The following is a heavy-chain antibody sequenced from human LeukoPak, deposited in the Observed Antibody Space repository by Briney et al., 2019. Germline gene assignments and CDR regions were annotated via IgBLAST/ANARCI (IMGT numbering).Heavy chain of an antibody. CDR1: GFTFNNFG. D-gene: IGHD2-2*01. Sequence: GGSLRLSCAASGFTFNNFGMSWVRQAPGKGLEWVSGISGSGGSTYYADSVKGRFTISRDNAKNSLYLQMNSLRAEDTAVYYCARIPDVTRFDHWGQGTVVTVSS. CDR3: ARIPDVTRFDH. J-gene: IGHJ4*02. V-gene: IGHV3-23*01. CDR2: ISGSGGST.